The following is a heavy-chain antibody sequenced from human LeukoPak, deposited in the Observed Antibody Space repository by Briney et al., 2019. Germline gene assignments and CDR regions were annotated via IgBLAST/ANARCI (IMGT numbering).Heavy chain of an antibody. CDR3: ARYGSGSYGEPNWFDP. J-gene: IGHJ5*02. D-gene: IGHD3-10*01. V-gene: IGHV4-31*01. CDR1: GGSISSGGYY. Sequence: SETLSLTCTVSGGSISSGGYYWSWIRQHPGKGLEWIGYIYYSGSTYYNPSLKSQVTISVDTSKNQFSLKLSSVTAADTAVYYCARYGSGSYGEPNWFDPWGQGTLVTVSS. CDR2: IYYSGST.